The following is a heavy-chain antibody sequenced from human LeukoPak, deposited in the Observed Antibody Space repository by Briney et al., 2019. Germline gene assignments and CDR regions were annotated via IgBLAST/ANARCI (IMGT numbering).Heavy chain of an antibody. CDR3: AKDSRSLAAAGEVDY. J-gene: IGHJ4*02. V-gene: IGHV3-23*01. CDR2: ISGNGVDT. Sequence: GGTLRPSCAASGFTFSSKSMTWVRQAPGKGLERVSAISGNGVDTFYADSVKGRFTISRDNSRNTLYLQMNSLRAEDTAVYYCAKDSRSLAAAGEVDYWGQGTLVTVSS. D-gene: IGHD6-13*01. CDR1: GFTFSSKS.